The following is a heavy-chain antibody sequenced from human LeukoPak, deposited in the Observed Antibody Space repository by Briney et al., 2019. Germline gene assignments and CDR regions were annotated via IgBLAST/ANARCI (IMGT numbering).Heavy chain of an antibody. CDR1: GFTFSSYD. CDR3: ARGNYDILTGYSENFDY. D-gene: IGHD3-9*01. Sequence: GGSLRLSCAASGFTFSSYDMHWVRQATGKGLEWVSAIGTAGDTYYPGSVKGRLTISRENAKNSLYLQMNSLRAGDTAVYYCARGNYDILTGYSENFDYWGQGTLVTVSS. J-gene: IGHJ4*02. V-gene: IGHV3-13*01. CDR2: IGTAGDT.